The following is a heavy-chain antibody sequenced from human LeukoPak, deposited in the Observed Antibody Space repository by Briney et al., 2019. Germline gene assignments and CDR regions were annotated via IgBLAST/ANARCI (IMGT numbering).Heavy chain of an antibody. D-gene: IGHD3-9*01. CDR1: GYSISSGYY. Sequence: PSETLSLTCAASGYSISSGYYWGWIRQPPGKGLEWIANIDHRGTTYYNPSLKSRVTISVDTSKDQFSLRLSSVTATDTAVYYCARTGWLSTYFDYWGQGTLVTVSS. V-gene: IGHV4-38-2*01. CDR2: IDHRGTT. CDR3: ARTGWLSTYFDY. J-gene: IGHJ4*02.